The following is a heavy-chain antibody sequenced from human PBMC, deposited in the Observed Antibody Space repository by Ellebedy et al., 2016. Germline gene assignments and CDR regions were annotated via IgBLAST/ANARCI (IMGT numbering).Heavy chain of an antibody. V-gene: IGHV1-3*01. CDR3: ARAPSSYDSSGYYDLRGY. CDR1: GYTFTSYA. D-gene: IGHD3-22*01. CDR2: INAGNGNT. J-gene: IGHJ4*02. Sequence: ASVKVSCKASGYTFTSYAMHWVRQAPGQRLEWMGWINAGNGNTKYSQKFQGRVTITRDTSASTAYMELSSLRSEDTAVYYCARAPSSYDSSGYYDLRGYWGQGTLVTVSS.